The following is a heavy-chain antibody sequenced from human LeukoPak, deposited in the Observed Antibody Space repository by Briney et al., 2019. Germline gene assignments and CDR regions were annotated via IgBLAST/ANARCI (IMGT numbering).Heavy chain of an antibody. CDR1: GFTFSNYW. Sequence: GGSLRLSCAASGFTFSNYWMSWVRQAPGKGLEWVANIKQDGSDKYYVDSVKGRFTISRDNAKDSLYLQMNSLRAEDTAVYYCAGSYGSGSYKYYYYMDVWGKGTTVTISS. CDR2: IKQDGSDK. CDR3: AGSYGSGSYKYYYYMDV. D-gene: IGHD3-10*01. V-gene: IGHV3-7*01. J-gene: IGHJ6*03.